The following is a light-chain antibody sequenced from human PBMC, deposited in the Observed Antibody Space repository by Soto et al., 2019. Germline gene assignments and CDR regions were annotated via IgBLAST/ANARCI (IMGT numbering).Light chain of an antibody. Sequence: QSALTQPASVSGSPGQSINISCTGTSSDVGSHNLVSWYQLHPGKAPKLMIYEGSKRPSGVSNRFSGSKSGNTASLTISVLQAEDEADYYCCSYAGSIAVYVFGTGTKLTVL. J-gene: IGLJ1*01. CDR2: EGS. CDR1: SSDVGSHNL. V-gene: IGLV2-23*01. CDR3: CSYAGSIAVYV.